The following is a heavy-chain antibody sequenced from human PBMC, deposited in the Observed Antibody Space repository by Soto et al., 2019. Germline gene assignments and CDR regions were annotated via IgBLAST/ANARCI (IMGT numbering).Heavy chain of an antibody. CDR1: GGTFSSYS. V-gene: IGHV1-69*13. Sequence: ASVNVSGKSSGGTFSSYSISWVRQAPGQGLEWMGGIIPIFGTANYAQKFQGRVTITADESTSTAYMELSSLRSEDTAVYYCARHCSGGSCYSSCDYWGQGTLVSVSS. D-gene: IGHD2-15*01. J-gene: IGHJ4*02. CDR3: ARHCSGGSCYSSCDY. CDR2: IIPIFGTA.